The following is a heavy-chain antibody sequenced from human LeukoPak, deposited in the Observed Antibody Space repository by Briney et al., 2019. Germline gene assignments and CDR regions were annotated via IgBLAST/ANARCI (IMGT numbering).Heavy chain of an antibody. CDR2: IIHSGTTT. Sequence: PGGSLRLSCAASGFAFGSFAMSWVRQTPGKGLEWVSSIIHSGTTTYYADPVRGRFTISRDNSKNTLYLQMNNLRAEDTAVYYCAEAVTTGHWYFDLWGRGTLVTVSS. J-gene: IGHJ2*01. D-gene: IGHD4-17*01. V-gene: IGHV3-23*01. CDR1: GFAFGSFA. CDR3: AEAVTTGHWYFDL.